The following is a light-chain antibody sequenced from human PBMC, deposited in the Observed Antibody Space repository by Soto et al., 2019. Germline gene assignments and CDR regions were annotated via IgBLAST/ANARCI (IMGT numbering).Light chain of an antibody. CDR3: CSYTTSNTRQIV. V-gene: IGLV2-14*01. J-gene: IGLJ1*01. Sequence: QSVLTQPASVSGSPGQSITISCTGTSSDVGGCNYVSWYQQHPGKAPKFMIYDVSNRPSGVSNRFSGSKSGNTASLTISGLQAEDEADYYCCSYTTSNTRQIVFGTGTKLTVL. CDR1: SSDVGGCNY. CDR2: DVS.